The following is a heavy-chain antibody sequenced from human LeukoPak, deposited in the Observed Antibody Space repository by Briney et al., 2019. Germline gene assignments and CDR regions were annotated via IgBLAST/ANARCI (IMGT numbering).Heavy chain of an antibody. CDR3: VKGCSYTGCYTSEY. CDR1: GFTFSSYG. CDR2: IWYDGSNK. D-gene: IGHD2-15*01. V-gene: IGHV3-33*06. Sequence: PGGSLRLSCAASGFTFSSYGMHWVRQAPGKGLEWVAVIWYDGSNKYYADSVKGRFTISRDNSKNTLYLQMNSLRVEDTAVYYCVKGCSYTGCYTSEYWGQGTLVTVSS. J-gene: IGHJ4*02.